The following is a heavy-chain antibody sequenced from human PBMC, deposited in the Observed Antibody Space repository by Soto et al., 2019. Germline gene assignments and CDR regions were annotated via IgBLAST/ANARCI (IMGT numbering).Heavy chain of an antibody. J-gene: IGHJ4*02. CDR3: AVPMGYFDFSGVAFDY. CDR1: GYTLTELS. V-gene: IGHV1-24*01. Sequence: GESLKISCKVSGYTLTELSMHWVRQAPGKGLEWMGGFDPEDGETIYAQKFQGRVTMTEDTSTDTAYMELSSLRSEDTAVYYCAVPMGYFDFSGVAFDYWGQGTLVTVSS. D-gene: IGHD3-9*01. CDR2: FDPEDGET.